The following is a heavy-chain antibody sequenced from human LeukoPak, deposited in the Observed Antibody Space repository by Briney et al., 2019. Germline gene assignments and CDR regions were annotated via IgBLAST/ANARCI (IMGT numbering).Heavy chain of an antibody. CDR2: ISSSGSTI. J-gene: IGHJ6*03. CDR3: AKDKMAAAGIAYYYYYMDV. Sequence: PGGSLRLSCAASGFTFSYFYMTWIRQAPGKGLEWVSYISSSGSTIYYADSVKGRFTISRDNAKNSLYLQMNSLRAEDTAVYYCAKDKMAAAGIAYYYYYMDVWGKGTTVTISS. CDR1: GFTFSYFY. D-gene: IGHD6-13*01. V-gene: IGHV3-11*04.